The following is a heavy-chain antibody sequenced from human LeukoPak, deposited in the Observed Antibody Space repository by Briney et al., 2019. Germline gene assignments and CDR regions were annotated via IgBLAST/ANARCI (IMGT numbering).Heavy chain of an antibody. CDR1: GYTFTSYA. CDR3: ASGTLRYSSGWYGPRDAFDI. D-gene: IGHD6-19*01. V-gene: IGHV1-3*01. Sequence: ASVKVSCKASGYTFTSYAMHWVRQAPGQRLEWMGWINAGNSNIKYSQKFQGRVTITRDTSASTAYMELSSLRSEDTAVYYCASGTLRYSSGWYGPRDAFDIWGQGTMVTVSS. CDR2: INAGNSNI. J-gene: IGHJ3*02.